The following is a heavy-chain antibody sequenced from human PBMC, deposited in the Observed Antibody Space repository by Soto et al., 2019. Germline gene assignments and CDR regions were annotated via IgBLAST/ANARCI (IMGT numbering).Heavy chain of an antibody. D-gene: IGHD3-3*01. Sequence: EVQVVESGGGLVQPGGSLRLSCAASGFTFSSNSMNWVRQAPGKGLEWISYISSSSSTIYADSVKGRFTISRDNAKNSLYLQMNRLRDEDTAVYYCARVIWSGHLTSDLWGQGTLVIVSS. CDR3: ARVIWSGHLTSDL. V-gene: IGHV3-48*02. CDR1: GFTFSSNS. CDR2: ISSSSSTI. J-gene: IGHJ5*02.